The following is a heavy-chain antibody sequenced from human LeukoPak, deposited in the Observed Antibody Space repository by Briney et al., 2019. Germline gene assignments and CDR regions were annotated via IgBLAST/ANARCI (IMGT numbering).Heavy chain of an antibody. D-gene: IGHD4-17*01. CDR3: ARDPNGDYLGAFDF. Sequence: GGSLRLSCAASGFTFSSYAISWVRQAPGKGLEWVSAISGSGGSTYYADSVKGRFTISRDNSKNTLYLQMNRLRGEDTAVYYCARDPNGDYLGAFDFRGQGTMASVSS. J-gene: IGHJ3*01. V-gene: IGHV3-23*01. CDR1: GFTFSSYA. CDR2: ISGSGGST.